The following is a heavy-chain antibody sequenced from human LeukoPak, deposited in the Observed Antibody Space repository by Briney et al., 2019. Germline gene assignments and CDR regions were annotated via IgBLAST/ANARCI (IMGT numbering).Heavy chain of an antibody. Sequence: SETLSLTCAVSGGSISSGGYSWSWIRQPPGKGLEWIGYIYHSGSTYYNPSLKSRVTISVDRSKNQFSLKLRSVTAADTAVYYCAREDSGSYQNWFDPWGQGTLVTVSS. D-gene: IGHD1-26*01. CDR1: GGSISSGGYS. CDR3: AREDSGSYQNWFDP. V-gene: IGHV4-30-2*01. CDR2: IYHSGST. J-gene: IGHJ5*02.